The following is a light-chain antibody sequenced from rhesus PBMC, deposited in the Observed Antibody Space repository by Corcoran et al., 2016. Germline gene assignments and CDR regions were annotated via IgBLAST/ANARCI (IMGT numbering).Light chain of an antibody. Sequence: QVILTQSPATLSLSPGERATLSCRASQSVRSYLAWYQQKPGQAPGLLIFGASSRATGIPDRVSGSGSGTDFTLTISGLEPESVGVYHCYQHSSGYSFGQGTKVEIK. CDR1: QSVRSY. V-gene: IGKV3-10*01. J-gene: IGKJ2*01. CDR3: YQHSSGYS. CDR2: GAS.